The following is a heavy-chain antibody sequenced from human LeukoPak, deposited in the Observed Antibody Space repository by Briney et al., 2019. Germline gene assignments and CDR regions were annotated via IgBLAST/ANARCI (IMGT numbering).Heavy chain of an antibody. CDR1: GFTVSSNY. J-gene: IGHJ4*02. CDR2: IYSDGSA. D-gene: IGHD6-13*01. Sequence: GGSLRLSCAASGFTVSSNYMSWVRQAPGKGLEWVSVIYSDGSAYSADSVKGRFTISRDNSKNTLYLQMNNLRAEDTAVYYCARESPSAGLDYWGQGTLVTVSS. V-gene: IGHV3-53*01. CDR3: ARESPSAGLDY.